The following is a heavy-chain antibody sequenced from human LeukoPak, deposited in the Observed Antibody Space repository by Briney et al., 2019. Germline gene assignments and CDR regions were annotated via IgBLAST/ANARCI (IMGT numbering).Heavy chain of an antibody. CDR2: INHSGST. J-gene: IGHJ5*02. CDR3: ARVWIAAAGIWFDP. CDR1: GGSFSGYY. Sequence: SETLSLTCAVYGGSFSGYYWSWIRQPPGKGLEWIGEINHSGSTNYNPSPKSRVTISVDTSKNQFSLKLSSVTAADTAVYYCARVWIAAAGIWFDPWGQGTLVTVSS. D-gene: IGHD6-13*01. V-gene: IGHV4-34*01.